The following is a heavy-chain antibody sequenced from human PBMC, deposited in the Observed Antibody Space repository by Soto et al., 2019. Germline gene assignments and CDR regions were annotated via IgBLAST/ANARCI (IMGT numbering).Heavy chain of an antibody. D-gene: IGHD5-12*01. CDR1: GGTFSSYA. J-gene: IGHJ4*02. CDR3: ARETIGSDGYPIRDY. Sequence: QVQLVQSGAEVKKPGSSVKVSCKASGGTFSSYAISWVRQAPGQGLEWMGGIIPIFGTVNYAQKFRGSVTITADESTSTAYMELSSLRSENTAVYYCARETIGSDGYPIRDYWGQGTLVTVSS. V-gene: IGHV1-69*01. CDR2: IIPIFGTV.